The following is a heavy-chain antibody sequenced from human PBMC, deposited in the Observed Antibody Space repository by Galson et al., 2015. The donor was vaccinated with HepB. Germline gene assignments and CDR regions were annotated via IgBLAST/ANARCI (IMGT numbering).Heavy chain of an antibody. CDR2: ISSRGDGT. CDR1: GFTFSVHF. D-gene: IGHD3-22*01. Sequence: SLRLSCAASGFTFSVHFMHWVRQAPGKGLEYVAAISSRGDGTYYADSVKGRFIISRDNSQNTVYLQMTSLRPGDTAVYYCVKADSYFYDTSGYPRDSWGRGSLVTVSS. J-gene: IGHJ4*02. V-gene: IGHV3-64D*06. CDR3: VKADSYFYDTSGYPRDS.